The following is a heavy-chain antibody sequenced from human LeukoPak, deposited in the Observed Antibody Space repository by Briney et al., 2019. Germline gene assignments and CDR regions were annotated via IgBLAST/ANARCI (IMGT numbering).Heavy chain of an antibody. CDR3: AKDRGRSYCSSTRCYTYGMDV. CDR1: GFTFRNYG. V-gene: IGHV3-30*18. J-gene: IGHJ6*02. D-gene: IGHD2-2*01. Sequence: GGSPRLSCAASGFTFRNYGMHWVRQAPGKGLEWVALISYDGSNKYYADSVKGRFTISRDNSKNTLYLQMNSLRTEDTAVYYCAKDRGRSYCSSTRCYTYGMDVWGQGTTVTVAS. CDR2: ISYDGSNK.